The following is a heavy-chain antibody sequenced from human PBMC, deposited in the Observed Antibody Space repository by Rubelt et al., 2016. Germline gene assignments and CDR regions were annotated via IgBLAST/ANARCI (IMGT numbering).Heavy chain of an antibody. D-gene: IGHD6-19*01. CDR2: ISYDGSNK. CDR3: AKALASSAWQDFAY. CDR1: GFTFSSYA. J-gene: IGHJ4*02. V-gene: IGHV3-30*04. Sequence: GFTFSSYAMHWVRQAPGKGLEWVAVISYDGSNKYYADSVKGRFTISRDNSKNSLYLQMNSLRAEDTAVYYCAKALASSAWQDFAYWGQGTLVTVSS.